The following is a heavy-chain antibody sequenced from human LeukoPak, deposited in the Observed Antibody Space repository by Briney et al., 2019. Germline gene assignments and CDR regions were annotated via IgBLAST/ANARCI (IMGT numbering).Heavy chain of an antibody. CDR3: ARVLRIAAAAHGMDV. Sequence: TSETLSLTCTVSGGSISSYYWSWIRQPPGKGLEWIGYIYYSGSTNYNPSLKSRVTISVDTSKNQFSLKLSSVTAADTAVYYCARVLRIAAAAHGMDVWGQGTTVTVSS. J-gene: IGHJ6*02. V-gene: IGHV4-59*08. D-gene: IGHD6-13*01. CDR1: GGSISSYY. CDR2: IYYSGST.